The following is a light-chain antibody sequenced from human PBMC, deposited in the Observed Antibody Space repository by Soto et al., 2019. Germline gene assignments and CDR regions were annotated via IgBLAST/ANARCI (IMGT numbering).Light chain of an antibody. Sequence: QSALTQPASVSGSPGQSITISCTGTSSDVGSYDLVSRYQHHSGKAPKIIIYEVNKRPSGISDRFSGSKSGNTASLTISGLQAEDEADYFCCSFVRTNGLLFGGGTKLTVL. CDR2: EVN. CDR3: CSFVRTNGLL. CDR1: SSDVGSYDL. V-gene: IGLV2-23*02. J-gene: IGLJ2*01.